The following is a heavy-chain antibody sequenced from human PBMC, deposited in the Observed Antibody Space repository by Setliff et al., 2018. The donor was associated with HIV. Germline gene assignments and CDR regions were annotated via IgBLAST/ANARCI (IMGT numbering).Heavy chain of an antibody. CDR2: IYYSGRT. CDR3: ATMGRRGWFIDY. V-gene: IGHV4-39*01. D-gene: IGHD6-19*01. CDR1: GGSISTSTYY. J-gene: IGHJ4*02. Sequence: SETLSLTCTVSGGSISTSTYYWGWIRQPPGKGLEWIGSIYYSGRTYYNPSLKSRVTTSVEKSKNQFSLKLSSVTAADTAVYYCATMGRRGWFIDYWGQGTLVTVSS.